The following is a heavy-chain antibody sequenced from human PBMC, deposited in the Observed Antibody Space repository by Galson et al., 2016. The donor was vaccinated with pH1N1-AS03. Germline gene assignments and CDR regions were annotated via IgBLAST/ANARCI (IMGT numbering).Heavy chain of an antibody. CDR3: ARTAGWLPDF. CDR1: GFSLTTSAVG. J-gene: IGHJ4*02. D-gene: IGHD3-9*01. Sequence: LVKPTQTLTLTCTFSGFSLTTSAVGVVWIRQPPGKALEWLALIYWDDDKRYNSSLESRLTIAKDTSKNQVVLTMTNMDPVDTATYYCARTAGWLPDFWGQGTLVTVSS. V-gene: IGHV2-5*02. CDR2: IYWDDDK.